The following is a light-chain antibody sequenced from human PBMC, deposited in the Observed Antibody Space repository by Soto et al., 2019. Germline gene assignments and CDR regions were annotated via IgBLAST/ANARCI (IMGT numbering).Light chain of an antibody. CDR1: QSVSTN. V-gene: IGKV3-15*01. Sequence: EIVITQSPSTLSVSPGERATLSCRASQSVSTNLAWYQQKPGQAPRLLISDASTRATGIPARFSGSGSGTEFTLTISRLEPEDFAVYYCQQYGRSGTFGQGTKVDI. J-gene: IGKJ1*01. CDR3: QQYGRSGT. CDR2: DAS.